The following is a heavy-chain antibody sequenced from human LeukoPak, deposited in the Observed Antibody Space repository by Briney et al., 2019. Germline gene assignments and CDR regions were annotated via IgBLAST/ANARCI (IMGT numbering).Heavy chain of an antibody. CDR1: GGSISSSSYY. D-gene: IGHD3-9*01. CDR3: ATNLLRYFDWLPPGY. J-gene: IGHJ4*02. V-gene: IGHV4-39*07. Sequence: SETLSLTCTVSGGSISSSSYYWGWIRQPPGKGLEWIGSIYYSGSTYYNPSLKSRVTISVDTSKNQFSLKLSSVTAADTAVYYCATNLLRYFDWLPPGYWGQGTLVTVSS. CDR2: IYYSGST.